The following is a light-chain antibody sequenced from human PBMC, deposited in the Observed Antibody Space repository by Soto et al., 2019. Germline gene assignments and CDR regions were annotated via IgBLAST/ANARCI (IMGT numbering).Light chain of an antibody. CDR1: SSNIGSNT. Sequence: QSVLTQPPSASGTPGQRVTISCSGSSSNIGSNTVNWYQQPPGTAPKLLIYSNNQRPSGVPDRFSGSKSGTSASLAISGLQSEDEADYYCAAWDDSLNGPGFGGGTQLTVL. J-gene: IGLJ2*01. CDR3: AAWDDSLNGPG. V-gene: IGLV1-44*01. CDR2: SNN.